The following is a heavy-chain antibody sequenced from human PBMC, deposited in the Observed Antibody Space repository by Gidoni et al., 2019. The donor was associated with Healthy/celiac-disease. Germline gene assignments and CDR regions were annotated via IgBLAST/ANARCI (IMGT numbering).Heavy chain of an antibody. Sequence: EVQLVESGGGLVQPGGSLRLSCAASGFTFSSYSMNWVRQAPGKGLEWVSYISSSSSTIYYADSVKGRFTISRDNAKNSLYLQMNSLRAEDTAVYYCAVVVITDPYYWGQGTLVTVSS. CDR3: AVVVITDPYY. J-gene: IGHJ4*02. CDR1: GFTFSSYS. V-gene: IGHV3-48*01. D-gene: IGHD3-22*01. CDR2: ISSSSSTI.